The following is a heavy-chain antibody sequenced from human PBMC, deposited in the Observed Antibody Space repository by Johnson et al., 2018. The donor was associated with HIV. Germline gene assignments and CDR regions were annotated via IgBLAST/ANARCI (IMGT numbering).Heavy chain of an antibody. J-gene: IGHJ3*02. CDR2: ISYDGSNK. V-gene: IGHV3-30*04. CDR1: GFSLSSYA. D-gene: IGHD5-24*01. Sequence: QVQLVESGGGVVQPGRSLRLSCAASGFSLSSYAMHWVRQAPGKGLEWVAFISYDGSNKYYSDSVKGRFTISRDNSKNTLYLQMNSLRAEDTAGYYCATRETPHLAFDIWGQGTMFTVSS. CDR3: ATRETPHLAFDI.